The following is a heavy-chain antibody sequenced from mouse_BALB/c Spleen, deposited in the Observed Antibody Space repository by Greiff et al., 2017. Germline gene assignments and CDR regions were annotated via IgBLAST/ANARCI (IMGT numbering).Heavy chain of an antibody. CDR1: GFTFSSFG. CDR2: ISSGSSTI. CDR3: ARSGYYGSSYWYFDV. Sequence: EVKLMESGGGLVQPGGSRKLSCAASGFTFSSFGMHWVRQAPEKGLEWVAYISSGSSTIYYADTVKGRFTISRDNPKNTLFLQMTSLRSEDTAMYYCARSGYYGSSYWYFDVWGAGTTVTVSS. V-gene: IGHV5-17*02. D-gene: IGHD1-1*01. J-gene: IGHJ1*01.